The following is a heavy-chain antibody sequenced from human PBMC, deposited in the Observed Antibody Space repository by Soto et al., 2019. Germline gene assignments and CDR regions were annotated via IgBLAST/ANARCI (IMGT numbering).Heavy chain of an antibody. V-gene: IGHV3-21*01. J-gene: IGHJ4*02. CDR1: GFTFSSYS. CDR3: ARGPTSGDYLFDY. Sequence: GSLRLSCAASGFTFSSYSMNWVRQAPGKGLEWVSSISSSSSYIYYADSVKGRFTISRDNAKNSLYLQMNSLRAEDTAVYYCARGPTSGDYLFDYWGQGTLVT. CDR2: ISSSSSYI. D-gene: IGHD4-17*01.